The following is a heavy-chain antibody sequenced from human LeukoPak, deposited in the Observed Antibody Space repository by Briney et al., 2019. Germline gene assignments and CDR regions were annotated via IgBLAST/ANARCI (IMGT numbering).Heavy chain of an antibody. CDR3: ARDVLWFGELPLDY. CDR2: ISYDGSNK. CDR1: EFTFSSYS. V-gene: IGHV3-30*03. Sequence: GGSLRLSCAASEFTFSSYSMNWVRQAPGKGLEWVAVISYDGSNKYYADSVKGRFTISRDNSKNTLYLQMNSLRAEDTAVYYCARDVLWFGELPLDYWGQGTLVTVSS. D-gene: IGHD3-10*01. J-gene: IGHJ4*02.